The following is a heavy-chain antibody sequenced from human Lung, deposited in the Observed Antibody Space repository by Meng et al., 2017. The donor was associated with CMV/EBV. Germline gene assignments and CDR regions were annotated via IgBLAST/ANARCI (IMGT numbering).Heavy chain of an antibody. CDR3: ARDPVVPAALDY. D-gene: IGHD2-2*01. V-gene: IGHV1-2*02. Sequence: CKASGYTFTDYYMHWVRQAPGQGLEWMGWISPNSGGTNYAQKFRGRVTMTRHTSINTAYMELSRLRSDDTAVYYCARDPVVPAALDYWGQGTLVTVSS. CDR1: GYTFTDYY. CDR2: ISPNSGGT. J-gene: IGHJ4*02.